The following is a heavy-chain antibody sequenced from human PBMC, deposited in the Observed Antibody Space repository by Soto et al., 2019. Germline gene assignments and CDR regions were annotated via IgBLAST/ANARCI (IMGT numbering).Heavy chain of an antibody. V-gene: IGHV3-23*01. D-gene: IGHD3-9*01. CDR3: AKSNDILTGPPPHYYYCYMDV. Sequence: GGSLRLSCAASGFTFSSYAMSWVRQAPGKGLEWVSAMSGSGGSTYYADSVKGRFTISRDNSKNTLYLQMDSLRAEDTAVYYCAKSNDILTGPPPHYYYCYMDVWGKGSTGTVSS. CDR2: MSGSGGST. J-gene: IGHJ6*03. CDR1: GFTFSSYA.